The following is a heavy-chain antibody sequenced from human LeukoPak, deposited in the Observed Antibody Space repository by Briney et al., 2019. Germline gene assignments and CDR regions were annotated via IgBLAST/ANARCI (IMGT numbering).Heavy chain of an antibody. V-gene: IGHV4-39*01. CDR1: GGSISSRRYY. CDR3: ARHESYGLEGGFDY. J-gene: IGHJ4*02. Sequence: PLETLSLTCTVSGGSISSRRYYWGGIRRPPGKGLEWIGNIYYSGSTYYNPSLKSRVTISVDTSQNQFSLKLSSVTAADTAVYYCARHESYGLEGGFDYWGQGTLVTVSS. D-gene: IGHD3-10*01. CDR2: IYYSGST.